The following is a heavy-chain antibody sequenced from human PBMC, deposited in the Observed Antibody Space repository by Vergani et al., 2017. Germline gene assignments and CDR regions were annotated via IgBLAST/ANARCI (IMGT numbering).Heavy chain of an antibody. D-gene: IGHD1-26*01. J-gene: IGHJ5*02. CDR1: GFTFSSYE. V-gene: IGHV3-48*03. CDR2: ISSSGSTI. Sequence: EVQLVESGGGLVQPGGSLRLSCAASGFTFSSYEMNWVRQAPGKGLEWVSYISSSGSTIYYADSVKGRFTISRDNAKNSLYLQMNSLRAEDTAVYYCASQSPSPRTAAIVGAITWGQGTLVTVSS. CDR3: ASQSPSPRTAAIVGAIT.